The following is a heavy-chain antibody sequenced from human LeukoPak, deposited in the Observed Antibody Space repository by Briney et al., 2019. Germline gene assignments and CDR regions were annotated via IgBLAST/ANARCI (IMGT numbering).Heavy chain of an antibody. CDR3: AREALGRYYFDL. D-gene: IGHD3-10*01. CDR1: GFTVSSNY. J-gene: IGHJ2*01. Sequence: PGGSLRLSCVASGFTVSSNYMSWVRQAPGKRLQWVSAAYSGGSTYYADSVKGRLTISRDNSKNSLYLQMNSLRAEDTAVYYCAREALGRYYFDLWGRGTLVTVSS. V-gene: IGHV3-66*01. CDR2: AYSGGST.